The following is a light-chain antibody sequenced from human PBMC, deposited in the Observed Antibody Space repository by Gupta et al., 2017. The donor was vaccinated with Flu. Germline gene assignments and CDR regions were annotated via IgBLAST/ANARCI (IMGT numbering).Light chain of an antibody. CDR3: QQYRRIT. Sequence: EIVLTQSPGTLSLSPGERATLSCRASQSVSSSYLAWYQQKPGQAPRLLIYGAYSRDTGITDRVSGSGAGTDFTLTISIREHEDFDVYDSQQYRRITFGRGTKVEIK. CDR2: GAY. J-gene: IGKJ4*01. CDR1: QSVSSSY. V-gene: IGKV3-20*01.